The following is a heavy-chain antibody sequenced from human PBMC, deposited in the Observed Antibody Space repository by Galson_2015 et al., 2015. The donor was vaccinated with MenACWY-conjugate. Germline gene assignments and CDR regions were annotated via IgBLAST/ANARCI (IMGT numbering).Heavy chain of an antibody. V-gene: IGHV4-59*08. CDR1: GGSISSSY. CDR3: ARHGPSWGYYFDY. Sequence: TLSLTCTVSGGSISSSYWSWIRQPPGKGLEWIGYIYYSGNTHYNPSLKSRVTISVDTSKNPFSLKLSSVTAADTAVFYCARHGPSWGYYFDYWGQGTLVTVSS. D-gene: IGHD7-27*01. CDR2: IYYSGNT. J-gene: IGHJ4*02.